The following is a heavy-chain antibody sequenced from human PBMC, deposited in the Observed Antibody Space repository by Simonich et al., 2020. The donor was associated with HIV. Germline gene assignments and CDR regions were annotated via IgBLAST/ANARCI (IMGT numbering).Heavy chain of an antibody. J-gene: IGHJ4*02. CDR1: GFTFSHYG. D-gene: IGHD3-16*01. CDR2: RWSDGNNK. V-gene: IGHV3-33*01. CDR3: ASDGGTMGDFDF. Sequence: QVQLVESGGGVVQPGRSLRLSCAASGFTFSHYGMHWVRQAPGKGLGWVAVRWSDGNNKYYTDSVKGRFTISRDNSKDTLYLQMNSLRAEDTAVYYCASDGGTMGDFDFWGQGTLVTVSS.